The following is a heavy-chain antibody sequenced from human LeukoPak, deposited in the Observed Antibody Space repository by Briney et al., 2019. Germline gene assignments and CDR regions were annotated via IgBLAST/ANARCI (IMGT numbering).Heavy chain of an antibody. CDR3: AGGPGWYDSSVYYYYMDV. CDR2: IYHSGST. CDR1: VGSISSYY. V-gene: IGHV4-59*13. D-gene: IGHD3-22*01. Sequence: SETLSLTCTVSVGSISSYYWSWLRQPPGKGLEGLGYIYHSGSTNYNASLKSRVTISVDTSKNQFSMKLSSVTAADTAVYYCAGGPGWYDSSVYYYYMDVWDKGTPVTVSS. J-gene: IGHJ6*03.